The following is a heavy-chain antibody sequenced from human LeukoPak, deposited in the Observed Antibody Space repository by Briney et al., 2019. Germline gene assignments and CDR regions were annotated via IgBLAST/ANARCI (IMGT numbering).Heavy chain of an antibody. Sequence: GGSLRLSCAGSGFTFSYYGMNWVRQAPGKGLGWVAGIWHDGSKEYYADSLKGRVTISRDNSKKTMYMEVSSLRAEDTAVYYCARDGDTSGHFSWFDSWGQGTLVTVSS. CDR1: GFTFSYYG. D-gene: IGHD2-15*01. V-gene: IGHV3-33*01. J-gene: IGHJ5*01. CDR2: IWHDGSKE. CDR3: ARDGDTSGHFSWFDS.